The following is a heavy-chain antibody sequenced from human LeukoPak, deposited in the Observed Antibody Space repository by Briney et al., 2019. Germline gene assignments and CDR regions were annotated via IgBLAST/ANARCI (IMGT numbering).Heavy chain of an antibody. CDR3: AKGYGGSAGYDYVLQY. D-gene: IGHD5-12*01. Sequence: PGGSLRLSCTASGFTFSSCGMHWVRQAPGKGLEWVAVISDDGSAIHYTDSVKGRFTISRDNSKNTLYLQMSSLRPEDTAVYHCAKGYGGSAGYDYVLQYWGQGTLVTVSS. CDR2: ISDDGSAI. J-gene: IGHJ4*02. V-gene: IGHV3-30*18. CDR1: GFTFSSCG.